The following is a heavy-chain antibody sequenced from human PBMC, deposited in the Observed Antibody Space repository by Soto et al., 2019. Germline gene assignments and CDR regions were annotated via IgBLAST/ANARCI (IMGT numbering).Heavy chain of an antibody. CDR3: ARALGLNWFDP. J-gene: IGHJ5*02. Sequence: SETLSLTCTVSGGSISSGDYYWSWIRQPPGKGLEWIGYIYYSGSTYYNPSLKSRVTISRDNAKNSLYLQMNSLRAEDTAVYYCARALGLNWFDPWGQGTLVTVSS. V-gene: IGHV4-30-4*01. D-gene: IGHD5-12*01. CDR1: GGSISSGDYY. CDR2: IYYSGST.